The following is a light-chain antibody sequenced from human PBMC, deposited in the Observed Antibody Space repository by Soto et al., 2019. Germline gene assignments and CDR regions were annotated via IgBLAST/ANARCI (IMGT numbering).Light chain of an antibody. V-gene: IGKV1-5*03. J-gene: IGKJ1*01. CDR3: QQYNNYSWT. Sequence: DVQVTKSPSTLSASVGDSVTITCRASQSISSWLAWYQQKPGKAPKLLIYKASSLESGVPSRFSGSGSGTEFTLTISSLQPDDFATYYCQQYNNYSWTFGQGTKVDIK. CDR1: QSISSW. CDR2: KAS.